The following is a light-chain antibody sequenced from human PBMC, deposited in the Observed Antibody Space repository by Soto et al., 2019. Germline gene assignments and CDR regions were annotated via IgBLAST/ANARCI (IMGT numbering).Light chain of an antibody. CDR2: DDS. J-gene: IGLJ1*01. V-gene: IGLV3-21*02. Sequence: SYELTQPPSVSVAPGQTARITCGGGRVGTESVHWYQQKPGQAPVLVVYDDSNRPSGIPERFSGSNSANTATLTITRVAAVDEAGYDCQLCDTIRDRYVFGTGTKVTVL. CDR1: RVGTES. CDR3: QLCDTIRDRYV.